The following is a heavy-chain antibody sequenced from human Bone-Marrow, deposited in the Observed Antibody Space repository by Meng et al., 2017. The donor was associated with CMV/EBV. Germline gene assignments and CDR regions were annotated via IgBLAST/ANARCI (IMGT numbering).Heavy chain of an antibody. J-gene: IGHJ3*02. CDR2: INWNGGST. V-gene: IGHV3-20*04. CDR3: ARDQDCSSASCYLVWAFDI. CDR1: GFTFDDYG. D-gene: IGHD2-2*01. Sequence: GGSLRLSCAASGFTFDDYGMSWVRQAPGKGLEWVSGINWNGGSTGYADSVKGRFTISRDNAKNSLYLQMNSLRAEDTAVYYCARDQDCSSASCYLVWAFDIWGQGTMVTVSS.